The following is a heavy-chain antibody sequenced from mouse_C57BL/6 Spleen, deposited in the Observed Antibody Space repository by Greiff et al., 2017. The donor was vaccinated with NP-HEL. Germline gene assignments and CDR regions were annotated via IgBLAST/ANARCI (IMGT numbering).Heavy chain of an antibody. CDR1: GYSFTGYY. Sequence: EVKLVESGPELVKPGASVKISCKASGYSFTGYYMNWVKQSPEKSLEWIGEINPSTGGTTYNQKFKAKATLTVDKSSSTAYMQLKSLTSEDSAVYYCARYYYGSIDYWGQGTTLTVSS. V-gene: IGHV1-42*01. CDR3: ARYYYGSIDY. J-gene: IGHJ2*01. D-gene: IGHD1-1*01. CDR2: INPSTGGT.